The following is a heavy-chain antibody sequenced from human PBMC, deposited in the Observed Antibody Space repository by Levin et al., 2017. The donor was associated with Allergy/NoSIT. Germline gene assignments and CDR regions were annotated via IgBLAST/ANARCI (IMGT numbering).Heavy chain of an antibody. CDR2: IYYSGST. J-gene: IGHJ4*02. D-gene: IGHD3-3*01. CDR3: ARSSDYDFWSGYLFDY. V-gene: IGHV4-59*08. CDR1: GGSISSYY. Sequence: PSETLSLTCTVSGGSISSYYWSWIRQPPGKGLEWIGYIYYSGSTNYNPSLKSRVTISVDTSKNQFSLKLSSVTAADTAVYYCARSSDYDFWSGYLFDYWGQGTLVTVSS.